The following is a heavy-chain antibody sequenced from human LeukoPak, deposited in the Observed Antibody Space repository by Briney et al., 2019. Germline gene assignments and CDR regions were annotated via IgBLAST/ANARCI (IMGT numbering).Heavy chain of an antibody. Sequence: SETLSLTCSVSGGSISGYYWSWIRQPPGKGLEWIGYIFYSGSTNYNPSLKGRVTISVDTSKNQFSLKLTSVTAADTAVYYCASERRGYYSFFDYWGQGTLVTVSS. D-gene: IGHD3-3*01. V-gene: IGHV4-59*01. CDR3: ASERRGYYSFFDY. CDR1: GGSISGYY. CDR2: IFYSGST. J-gene: IGHJ4*02.